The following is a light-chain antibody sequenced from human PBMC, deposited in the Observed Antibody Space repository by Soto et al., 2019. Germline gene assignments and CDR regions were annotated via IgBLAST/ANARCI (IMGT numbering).Light chain of an antibody. CDR2: GAS. V-gene: IGKV3-20*01. CDR3: QQHGGSPIT. CDR1: QSVSNSY. Sequence: EIVLTQSPGTLSLSPGERATLSCRASQSVSNSYLAWYQQKPGQAPRLLIYGASNRATGIPDRFSGSGSGTDFTLTISRLEPEDFAVYYCQQHGGSPITFGQGTRLEIK. J-gene: IGKJ5*01.